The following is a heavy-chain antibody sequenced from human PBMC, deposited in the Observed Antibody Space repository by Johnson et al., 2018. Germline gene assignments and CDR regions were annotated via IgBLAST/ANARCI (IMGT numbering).Heavy chain of an antibody. CDR3: ANLATVCTSDAFDI. CDR1: GFTFSSYG. V-gene: IGHV3-30*18. J-gene: IGHJ3*02. CDR2: ISYDGSNK. Sequence: VQLQESGGGVVQPGRSLRLSCAASGFTFSSYGMHWVRQAPGKGLEWVAVISYDGSNKYYADSAKGRSTISRDNSKNTLHLQMNSRRGEDTAGYYCANLATVCTSDAFDIWGQGTMVTVSS. D-gene: IGHD4-17*01.